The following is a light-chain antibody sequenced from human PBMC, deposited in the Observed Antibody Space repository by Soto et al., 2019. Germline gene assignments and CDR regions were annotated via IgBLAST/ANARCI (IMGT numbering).Light chain of an antibody. J-gene: IGKJ3*01. CDR3: QEYSKWPLFT. CDR2: AAS. V-gene: IGKV3-15*01. CDR1: QSVGRN. Sequence: EIVVTQSPGILSVSPGDRATLSCRASQSVGRNLAWYQQEPGQAPTLLIYAASTRATGLPARFSGSGSGTDFTLTIGSLQSEDFAVYYCQEYSKWPLFTFGPGTRVDIK.